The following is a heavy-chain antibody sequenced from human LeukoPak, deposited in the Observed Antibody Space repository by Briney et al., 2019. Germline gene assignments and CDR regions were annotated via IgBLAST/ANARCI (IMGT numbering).Heavy chain of an antibody. CDR1: GYNFNNYV. J-gene: IGHJ6*02. CDR2: ISAKTGNT. D-gene: IGHD1-26*01. CDR3: ARDSYPYSHGMDV. V-gene: IGHV1-18*01. Sequence: ASSVKVSRKASGYNFNNYVVSWVRQAPGQGLEWMGWISAKTGNTNYAQKVQGRVTMTTDTSTSPAYMELRGLGSGDTAVYYCARDSYPYSHGMDVWGQGTTVTVSS.